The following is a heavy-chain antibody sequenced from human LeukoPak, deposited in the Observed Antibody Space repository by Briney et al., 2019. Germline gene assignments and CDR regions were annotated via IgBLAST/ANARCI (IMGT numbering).Heavy chain of an antibody. CDR2: ISSSSSYI. CDR3: ARDRGALLWFRESAFDI. D-gene: IGHD3-10*01. J-gene: IGHJ3*02. Sequence: GGSLRLSCAASGFTFSSYSMNWVRQAPGKGLEWVSSISSSSSYIYYADSVKGRFTISRDNAKNSLYLQMSSLRAEDTAVYYCARDRGALLWFRESAFDIWGQGTMVTVSS. V-gene: IGHV3-21*01. CDR1: GFTFSSYS.